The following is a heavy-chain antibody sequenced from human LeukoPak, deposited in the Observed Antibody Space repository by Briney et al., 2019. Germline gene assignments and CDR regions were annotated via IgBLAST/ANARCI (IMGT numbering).Heavy chain of an antibody. V-gene: IGHV1-2*02. J-gene: IGHJ3*02. CDR1: GYTFTGYY. CDR2: INPNSGGT. D-gene: IGHD4-11*01. Sequence: GASVKVSRKASGYTFTGYYMHWVRQAPGQGLEWMGWINPNSGGTNYAQKFQGRVTMTRDTSISTAYMELSRLRSDDTAVYYCARALTVTTRRGGAFDIWGQGTMVTVSS. CDR3: ARALTVTTRRGGAFDI.